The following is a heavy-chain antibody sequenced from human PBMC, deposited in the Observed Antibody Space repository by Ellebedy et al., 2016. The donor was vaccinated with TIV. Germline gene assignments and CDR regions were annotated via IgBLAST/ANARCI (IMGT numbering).Heavy chain of an antibody. CDR2: IYTSGSP. D-gene: IGHD1-1*01. CDR3: ARVHCSITTCDYYYMDV. CDR1: GGSISSGAYY. Sequence: SETLSLXXTVSGGSISSGAYYWTWIRQPAGKGLEWIGRIYTSGSPIYNPSLKSRVTMSIDTSKNHFSLEVNSVTAADTAVYYCARVHCSITTCDYYYMDVWGKGTTVTVSS. J-gene: IGHJ6*03. V-gene: IGHV4-61*02.